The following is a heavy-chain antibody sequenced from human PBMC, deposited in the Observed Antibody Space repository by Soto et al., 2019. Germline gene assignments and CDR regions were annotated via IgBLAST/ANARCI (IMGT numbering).Heavy chain of an antibody. V-gene: IGHV3-48*01. J-gene: IGHJ4*02. CDR1: GFTFRSCS. CDR2: ISSSSSTI. Sequence: GGSLRLSCAASGFTFRSCSMNWVRQAPGKGLEWVSYISSSSSTIYYADSVKGRFTISRDNSKNTLYLQMNCLRAEDTAVYYCANLHDSFDYWGQGTLVTVSS. CDR3: ANLHDSFDY.